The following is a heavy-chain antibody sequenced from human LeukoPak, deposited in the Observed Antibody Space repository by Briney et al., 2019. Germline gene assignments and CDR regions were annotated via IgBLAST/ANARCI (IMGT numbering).Heavy chain of an antibody. CDR3: ARVTTSNYDFWSGYYPNYFDY. CDR2: INHSGST. Sequence: SETLSLTCAVYGGSFSGYYWSWIRQPPGKGLEWIGEINHSGSTNYNPSLKSRVTISVDTSKNQFSLKLSSVTAADTAVYYCARVTTSNYDFWSGYYPNYFDYWGQGTLVTVSS. CDR1: GGSFSGYY. D-gene: IGHD3-3*01. J-gene: IGHJ4*02. V-gene: IGHV4-34*01.